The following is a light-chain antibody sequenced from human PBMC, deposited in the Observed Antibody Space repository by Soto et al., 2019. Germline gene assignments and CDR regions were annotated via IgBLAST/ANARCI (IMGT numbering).Light chain of an antibody. CDR2: RAS. V-gene: IGKV1-5*03. J-gene: IGKJ1*01. Sequence: DIQMTQSPLTLSASVGDRVTITCRASQTISRWLAWYQQKPGKAPKLLIYRASSLESGVPSRFSGSGSGTEFTLTISSLQSDDSATCYCQQYQTWTFGQGTKVEIK. CDR1: QTISRW. CDR3: QQYQTWT.